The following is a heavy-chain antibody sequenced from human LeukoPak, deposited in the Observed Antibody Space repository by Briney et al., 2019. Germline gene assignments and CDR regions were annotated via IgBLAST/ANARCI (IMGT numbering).Heavy chain of an antibody. D-gene: IGHD1-26*01. V-gene: IGHV3-21*01. CDR1: GFTFSSYS. CDR3: ARVRATKADFDY. CDR2: ISSSSSYI. Sequence: GGSLRLSCAASGFTFSSYSMNWVRQAPGKGLEWVSSISSSSSYIYYADSVKGRFTISRDNAKNSLYLQVNSLRAEDTAVYYCARVRATKADFDYWGQGTLVTVSS. J-gene: IGHJ4*02.